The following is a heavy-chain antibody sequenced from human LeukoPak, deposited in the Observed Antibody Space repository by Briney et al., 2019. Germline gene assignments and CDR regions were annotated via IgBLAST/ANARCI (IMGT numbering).Heavy chain of an antibody. CDR3: ARGDRFGSYYYYMDV. J-gene: IGHJ6*03. V-gene: IGHV1-8*03. CDR2: MNPNSGNT. Sequence: ASVKVSCEASGYTFTSYDINWVRQATGQGLEWMGWMNPNSGNTGYAQKFQGRVTITRNTSISTAYMELSSLRSEDTAVYYCARGDRFGSYYYYMDVWGKGTTVTVSS. D-gene: IGHD3-16*01. CDR1: GYTFTSYD.